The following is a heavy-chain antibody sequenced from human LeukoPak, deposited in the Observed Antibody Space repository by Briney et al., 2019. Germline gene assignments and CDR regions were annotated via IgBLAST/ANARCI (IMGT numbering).Heavy chain of an antibody. V-gene: IGHV3-74*01. Sequence: GGSLRLSCAASGFTFSHYWMHWVRQVPGKGLVWVARINSDGTTTRYADSVKGRFTISRDNAKNTLYLQMNSLRAEDTAVYYCARAGTAMALYYYYYMDVWGKGTTVTVSS. D-gene: IGHD5-18*01. CDR1: GFTFSHYW. J-gene: IGHJ6*03. CDR3: ARAGTAMALYYYYYMDV. CDR2: INSDGTTT.